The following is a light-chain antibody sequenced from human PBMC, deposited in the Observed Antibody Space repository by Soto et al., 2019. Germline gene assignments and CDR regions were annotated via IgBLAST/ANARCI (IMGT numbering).Light chain of an antibody. CDR2: DAS. CDR3: QQYNSYWT. Sequence: AIQMTQSPSSLSASVGDRVTITCRASQVIRNDLGWYQQKPGKAPKLLIYDASSLESGVPSRFSGSGSGTEFTLTISSLQPDDFATYYCQQYNSYWTFGQGTKVDIK. J-gene: IGKJ1*01. CDR1: QVIRND. V-gene: IGKV1-13*02.